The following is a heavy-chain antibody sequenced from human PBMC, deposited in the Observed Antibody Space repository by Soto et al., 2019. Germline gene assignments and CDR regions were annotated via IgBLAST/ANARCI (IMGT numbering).Heavy chain of an antibody. CDR1: GFTFSDHY. D-gene: IGHD6-19*01. J-gene: IGHJ4*02. V-gene: IGHV3-72*01. Sequence: GGSLRLSCAASGFTFSDHYMDWVRQAPGKGLEWVGRTRNKANSYTTEYAASVKGRFTISRDDSKNSLYLQMNSLKTEDTAVYYCAQGTAVAGTYPYWGQGTLVTVSS. CDR3: AQGTAVAGTYPY. CDR2: TRNKANSYTT.